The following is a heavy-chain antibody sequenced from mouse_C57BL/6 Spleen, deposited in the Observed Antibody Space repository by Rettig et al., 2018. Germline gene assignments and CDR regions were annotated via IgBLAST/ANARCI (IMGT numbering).Heavy chain of an antibody. J-gene: IGHJ2*01. D-gene: IGHD4-1*01. CDR1: GYAFSSSW. CDR2: IYPGDGDT. V-gene: IGHV1-82*01. CDR3: ARLTGTF. Sequence: SCKASGYAFSSSWMNWVKQRPGKGLEWIGRIYPGDGDTNYNGKFKGKATLTADKSSSTAYMQLSSLTSEDSAVYFCARLTGTFWGQGTTLTVSS.